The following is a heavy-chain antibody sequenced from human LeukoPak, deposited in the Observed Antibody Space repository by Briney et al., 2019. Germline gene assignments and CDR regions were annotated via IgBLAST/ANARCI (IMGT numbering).Heavy chain of an antibody. D-gene: IGHD1-26*01. CDR1: GGTFSSYA. J-gene: IGHJ6*03. CDR3: ASQFGVIVGVKEYYYYYMDV. Sequence: SVKVSCKASGGTFSSYAISWVRQAPGQGLEWMGGIIPIFGTANYAQKFQGRVTITADESTSTAYMELSSPRSEDTAVYYCASQFGVIVGVKEYYYYYMDVWGKGTTVTVSS. V-gene: IGHV1-69*13. CDR2: IIPIFGTA.